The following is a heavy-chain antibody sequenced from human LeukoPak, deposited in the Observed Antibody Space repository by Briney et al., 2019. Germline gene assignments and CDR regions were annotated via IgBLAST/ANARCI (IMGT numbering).Heavy chain of an antibody. J-gene: IGHJ4*02. CDR1: GGSISSHY. CDR3: SRDSGSQNY. CDR2: IYTSGST. V-gene: IGHV4-4*07. D-gene: IGHD1-26*01. Sequence: SETLSLTCTLSGGSISSHYWLCIRQPAGKGLEWIGRIYTSGSTNYNPSLRSRVTMSVDTSKNQFSLKLSSVTAADTAVYYCSRDSGSQNYWGQGTLVTVSS.